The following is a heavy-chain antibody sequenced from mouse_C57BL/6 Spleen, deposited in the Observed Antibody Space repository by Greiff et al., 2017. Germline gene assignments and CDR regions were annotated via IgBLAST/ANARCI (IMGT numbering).Heavy chain of an antibody. D-gene: IGHD1-1*01. V-gene: IGHV2-5*01. J-gene: IGHJ4*01. CDR1: GFSLTSCG. CDR2: IWRGGST. CDR3: AKRERNYEDAMDY. Sequence: VQLQQSGPGLVQPSQSLSITCTVSGFSLTSCGVHWVRQSPGKGLEWLGVIWRGGSTDYNAAFMSRLSITKDNSKSQVFFKMNSLQADDTAIYYCAKRERNYEDAMDYWGQGTSVTVSS.